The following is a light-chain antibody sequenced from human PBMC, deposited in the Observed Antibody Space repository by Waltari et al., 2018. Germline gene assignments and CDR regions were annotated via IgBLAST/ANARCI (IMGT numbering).Light chain of an antibody. CDR1: QSISSW. CDR3: QQYNSYPWT. V-gene: IGKV1-5*03. J-gene: IGKJ1*01. Sequence: EIQMTQSPSTLSASVGDRVTITCRASQSISSWLAWYQQKPGKAPKLLIYKASSLETGVPSRFSGSGSGTDFTLTISSLQPDDFATYYCQQYNSYPWTFGQGTKVEIK. CDR2: KAS.